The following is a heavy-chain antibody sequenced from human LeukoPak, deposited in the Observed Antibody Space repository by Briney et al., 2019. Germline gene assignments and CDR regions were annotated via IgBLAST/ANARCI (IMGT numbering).Heavy chain of an antibody. J-gene: IGHJ5*02. CDR1: GGTFTSYA. D-gene: IGHD1-7*01. Sequence: SVKVSCKPSGGTFTSYAISWGRQAPGQGLEWMGGIIPIFGTANYAQKFQGRVTITTDESTSTAYMELSSLRSEDTAVYYCARDNYAGANWFDPWGQGTLVTVSS. V-gene: IGHV1-69*05. CDR3: ARDNYAGANWFDP. CDR2: IIPIFGTA.